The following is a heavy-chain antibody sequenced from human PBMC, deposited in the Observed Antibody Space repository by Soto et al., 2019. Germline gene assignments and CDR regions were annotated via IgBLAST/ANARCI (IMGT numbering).Heavy chain of an antibody. D-gene: IGHD5-12*01. J-gene: IGHJ4*02. Sequence: GASVKVSCKASGGTFSSYAISWVRQAPGQGLEWMGGIIPIFGTANYAQKFQGRVTITADESTSTAYMELSSLRSEDTAVYYCAREGRYSGYDYFDYWGQGTLVTVSS. CDR1: GGTFSSYA. CDR2: IIPIFGTA. CDR3: AREGRYSGYDYFDY. V-gene: IGHV1-69*13.